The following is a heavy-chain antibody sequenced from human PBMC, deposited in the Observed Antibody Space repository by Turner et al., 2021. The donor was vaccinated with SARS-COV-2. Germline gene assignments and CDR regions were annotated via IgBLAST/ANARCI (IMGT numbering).Heavy chain of an antibody. CDR3: AKTYYDFWSGYGYYYYGMDV. CDR1: GFTFRSYA. CDR2: FSGSGGST. J-gene: IGHJ6*02. D-gene: IGHD3-3*01. V-gene: IGHV3-23*01. Sequence: EVQLLESGGGLEQPGGSLRPSCADCGFTFRSYALSWVRQAPGKGLEWVSAFSGSGGSTYYADSVKGRFTISRDNSKNTLYLQMNSLRAEDTAVYFCAKTYYDFWSGYGYYYYGMDVWGQGTTVTVSS.